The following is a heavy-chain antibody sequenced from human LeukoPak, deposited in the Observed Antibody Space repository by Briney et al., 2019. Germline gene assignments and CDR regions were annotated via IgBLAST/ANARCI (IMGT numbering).Heavy chain of an antibody. CDR1: GFTFSSYR. V-gene: IGHV3-74*01. J-gene: IGHJ5*02. CDR2: INSDGSIT. CDR3: ARDGILVAGTVDWFDP. D-gene: IGHD6-19*01. Sequence: GGSLRLSCEASGFTFSSYRMHWVRQASGKGLVWVSRINSDGSITSYADSVKGRLTISRDNAKNTLYLQMNSLRVEDTAMYYCARDGILVAGTVDWFDPWGQGTLVTVSS.